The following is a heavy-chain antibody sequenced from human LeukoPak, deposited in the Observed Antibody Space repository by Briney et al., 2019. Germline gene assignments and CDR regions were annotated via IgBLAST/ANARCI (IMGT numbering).Heavy chain of an antibody. Sequence: ASVKVSCKASGGTFSSYAISWVRQAPGHGLEWMGGIIPIFGTANYAQKFQGRVTITADESTSTAYMELSSLRSEDTAVYYCARATMVRGVMVDYWGQGTLVTVSS. D-gene: IGHD3-10*01. J-gene: IGHJ4*02. V-gene: IGHV1-69*13. CDR2: IIPIFGTA. CDR1: GGTFSSYA. CDR3: ARATMVRGVMVDY.